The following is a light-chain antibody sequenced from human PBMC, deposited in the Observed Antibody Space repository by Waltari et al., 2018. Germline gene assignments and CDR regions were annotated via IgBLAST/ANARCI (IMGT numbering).Light chain of an antibody. CDR3: LQYSSYPLT. CDR2: DAS. J-gene: IGKJ5*01. CDR1: QGINNY. Sequence: DIQMTQSPSSLSASVGDRVTITCRASQGINNYLAWFQKKPGKGTKSLIYDASSLQSGVPSKFSGSGSGTDFTLTISSLQPEDFATYYCLQYSSYPLTFGQGTRLEIK. V-gene: IGKV1-16*02.